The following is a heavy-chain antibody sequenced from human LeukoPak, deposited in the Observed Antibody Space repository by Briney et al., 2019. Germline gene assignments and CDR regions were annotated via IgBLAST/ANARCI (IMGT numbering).Heavy chain of an antibody. CDR2: IYPGDSDT. Sequence: GESLKISCKGSGYSFTSYWIGWVRQMPGKGLEWMGIIYPGDSDTRYSPSFQGQVTISADKSISTAYLQWSSLRSEDTAVYYCATDSGYSSSWLDYWGQGTLVTVSS. CDR3: ATDSGYSSSWLDY. V-gene: IGHV5-51*01. CDR1: GYSFTSYW. D-gene: IGHD6-13*01. J-gene: IGHJ4*02.